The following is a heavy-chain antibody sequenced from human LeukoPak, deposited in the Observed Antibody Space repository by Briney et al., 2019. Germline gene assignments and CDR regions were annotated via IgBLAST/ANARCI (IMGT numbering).Heavy chain of an antibody. Sequence: GASVKVSCKASGYTFTSYGISWVRQAPGQGLEWMGWISAYNGNTNYAQKLQGRVTMTTDTSTSTAYMELRSLRSDDTAVYYCAIPYYDILTGYYNEYFQHWGQGTLVTVSS. V-gene: IGHV1-18*01. D-gene: IGHD3-9*01. CDR2: ISAYNGNT. CDR3: AIPYYDILTGYYNEYFQH. J-gene: IGHJ1*01. CDR1: GYTFTSYG.